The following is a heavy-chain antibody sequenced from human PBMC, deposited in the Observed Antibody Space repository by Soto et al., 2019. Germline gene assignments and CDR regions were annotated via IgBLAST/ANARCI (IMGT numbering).Heavy chain of an antibody. CDR3: ARHTFGVAAYYYYYMDV. CDR2: INWNGGST. D-gene: IGHD3-3*01. CDR1: GFTFDDYG. V-gene: IGHV3-20*04. Sequence: PGGSLRLSCAASGFTFDDYGMSWVRQAPGKGLEWVSGINWNGGSTGYADSVKGRFTISRDNAKNSLYLQMNSLRAEDAALYYCARHTFGVAAYYYYYMDVWGKGTTVTVSS. J-gene: IGHJ6*03.